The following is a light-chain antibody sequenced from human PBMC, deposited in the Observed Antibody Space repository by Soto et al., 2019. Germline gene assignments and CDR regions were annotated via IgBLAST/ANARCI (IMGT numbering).Light chain of an antibody. Sequence: DIQMTQSPSSLSASVGDRVTITCRASQNIRSYLNWYQQKPGKAPQLLIYATSSLQTGVPSRLSASGSGTDFSIVISDLQPEDSATYYCQQGYSSRWTSGRGTKVEI. J-gene: IGKJ1*01. CDR3: QQGYSSRWT. V-gene: IGKV1-39*01. CDR2: ATS. CDR1: QNIRSY.